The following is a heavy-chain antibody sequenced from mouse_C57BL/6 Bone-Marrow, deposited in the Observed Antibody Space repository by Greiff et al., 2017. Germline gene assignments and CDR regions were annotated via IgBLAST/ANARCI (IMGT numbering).Heavy chain of an antibody. Sequence: QVQLQQPGAELVRPGSSVKLSCKASGYTFTSYWMNWVKQRPGKGLEWIGQIYPGDGDTNYNGKFKGKATLTADKSSSTAYMQLSSLTSEDSAVYFCARGSMMVTKFAYWGQGTLVTVSA. J-gene: IGHJ3*01. V-gene: IGHV1-80*01. CDR2: IYPGDGDT. CDR3: ARGSMMVTKFAY. CDR1: GYTFTSYW. D-gene: IGHD2-3*01.